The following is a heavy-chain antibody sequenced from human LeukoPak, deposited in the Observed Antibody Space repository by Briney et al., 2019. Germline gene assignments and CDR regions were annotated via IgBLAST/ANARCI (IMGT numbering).Heavy chain of an antibody. CDR1: GGSFSGYY. Sequence: SETLSLTCAVYGGSFSGYYWSWIRQPPGKGLEWIGEINHSGSTNYNPSLKGRVTISVDTSKNQFSLKLSSVTAADTAVYYCARGSRGGDNYWGQGTLVTVSS. D-gene: IGHD2-21*02. CDR2: INHSGST. V-gene: IGHV4-34*01. J-gene: IGHJ4*02. CDR3: ARGSRGGDNY.